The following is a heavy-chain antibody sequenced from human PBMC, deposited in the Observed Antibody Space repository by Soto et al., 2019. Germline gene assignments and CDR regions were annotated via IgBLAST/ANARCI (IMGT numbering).Heavy chain of an antibody. CDR3: ARDVPQGLGFDP. CDR2: IIPILGIA. V-gene: IGHV1-69*04. CDR1: RGTFSSYT. Sequence: SVKVSCKASRGTFSSYTISWVRQAPGQGLEWMGRIIPILGIANYAQKFQGRVTITADKSTSTAYMELSSLRSEDTAVYYCARDVPQGLGFDPWGQGTLVTVSS. D-gene: IGHD2-2*01. J-gene: IGHJ5*02.